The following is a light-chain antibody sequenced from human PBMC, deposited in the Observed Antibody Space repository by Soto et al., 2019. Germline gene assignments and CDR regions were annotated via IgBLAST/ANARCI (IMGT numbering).Light chain of an antibody. V-gene: IGLV1-40*01. J-gene: IGLJ2*01. CDR2: GKS. CDR1: SSNIGAGYD. Sequence: QSVLPQPPSVSGAPGQRVTISCTGSSSNIGAGYDVHWYQQLPGTAPKLLIYGKSNRPSGVPDRFSGSKSGTSASLAITGLQAEDEADYYGQSYDSSLSGSVFGGGTKVTVL. CDR3: QSYDSSLSGSV.